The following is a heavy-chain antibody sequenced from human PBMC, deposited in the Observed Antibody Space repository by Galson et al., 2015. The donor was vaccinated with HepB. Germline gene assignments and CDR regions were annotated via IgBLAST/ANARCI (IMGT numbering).Heavy chain of an antibody. Sequence: SVKVSCKASGYTFTDYYFHWVRQAPGQGLEWLGRINPKSGGTNYAQKFQGRVTMTRDTSISTSYMELSRLRSDDTAVYYCAREWSDDILTAYFRLGWFAPWGQGTLVTVSS. CDR2: INPKSGGT. D-gene: IGHD3-9*01. CDR3: AREWSDDILTAYFRLGWFAP. V-gene: IGHV1-2*06. CDR1: GYTFTDYY. J-gene: IGHJ5*02.